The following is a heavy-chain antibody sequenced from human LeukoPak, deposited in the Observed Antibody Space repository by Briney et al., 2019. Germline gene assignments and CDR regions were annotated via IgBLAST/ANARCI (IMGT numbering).Heavy chain of an antibody. D-gene: IGHD1-14*01. CDR2: IIPIFGTA. V-gene: IGHV1-69*13. J-gene: IGHJ4*02. CDR3: ARKTGGGNPYYFDY. CDR1: AGAFSSYA. Sequence: SVKVSCKSSAGAFSSYAISWVRHAPGQGLEWMGGIIPIFGTANYAQKFQGKVTITADESTSTAYMELSSLRSEDTAVYYCARKTGGGNPYYFDYWGKGTLVTVSS.